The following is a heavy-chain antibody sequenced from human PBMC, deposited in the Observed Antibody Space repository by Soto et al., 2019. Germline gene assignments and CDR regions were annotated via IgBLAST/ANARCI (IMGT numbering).Heavy chain of an antibody. V-gene: IGHV4-61*01. D-gene: IGHD2-15*01. CDR2: IYYSGNT. Sequence: PSETLSLTCTVSCDSVTSGNYYWSWIRQPPGKGLEWIGYIYYSGNTNYSPSLKSRATISLDMSKNQFSLKLTSVTAADTAVYYCARDKYCSGGSCRKNWFDPWCQGNVVTGSS. CDR3: ARDKYCSGGSCRKNWFDP. J-gene: IGHJ5*02. CDR1: CDSVTSGNYY.